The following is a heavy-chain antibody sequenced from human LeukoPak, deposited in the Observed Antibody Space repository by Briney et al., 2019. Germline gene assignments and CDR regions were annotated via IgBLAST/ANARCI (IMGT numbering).Heavy chain of an antibody. CDR1: GFTFSSYA. CDR2: ISGSGGST. J-gene: IGHJ1*01. CDR3: ARDLSFGSLDF. D-gene: IGHD1-26*01. V-gene: IGHV3-23*01. Sequence: GGSLRLSYAASGFTFSSYAMSWVRQAPGKGLEWVSAISGSGGSTYYADSVKGRFTISRDNSKNTLYLQMDSLRAEDTAMFYCARDLSFGSLDFRGQGTLVTVSS.